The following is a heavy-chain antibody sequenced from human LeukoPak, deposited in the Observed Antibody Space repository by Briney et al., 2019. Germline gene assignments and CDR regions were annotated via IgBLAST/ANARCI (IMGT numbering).Heavy chain of an antibody. Sequence: ASVKVSCKASGYTFTSYDINWVRQATGQGLEWMGWMNPNSGNTGYAQKFQGRVTITRNTSISTAYMELSSLRSEDTAVYYCATDVTTIGGASDAFDIWGQGTMVTVSS. V-gene: IGHV1-8*03. J-gene: IGHJ3*02. CDR3: ATDVTTIGGASDAFDI. D-gene: IGHD1-26*01. CDR2: MNPNSGNT. CDR1: GYTFTSYD.